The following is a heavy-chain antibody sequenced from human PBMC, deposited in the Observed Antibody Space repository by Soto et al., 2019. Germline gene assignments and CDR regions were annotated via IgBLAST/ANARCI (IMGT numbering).Heavy chain of an antibody. D-gene: IGHD3-22*01. CDR3: ARDRYYYDSSGYYSPGKYNWFDP. Sequence: EVQLVESGGGLVQPGGSLRLSCAASGFPFSSYWIHWVRQAPGEGLVWVSRIKTDGSRASYADFVKGRFTISSDNAKNTVYLQMNSLRAEDTALYYCARDRYYYDSSGYYSPGKYNWFDPWGQGTLVTVSS. CDR2: IKTDGSRA. CDR1: GFPFSSYW. V-gene: IGHV3-74*01. J-gene: IGHJ5*02.